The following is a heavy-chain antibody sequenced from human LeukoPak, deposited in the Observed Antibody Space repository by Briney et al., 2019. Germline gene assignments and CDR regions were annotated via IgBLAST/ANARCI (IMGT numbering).Heavy chain of an antibody. D-gene: IGHD6-13*01. CDR3: ARGEVSSWYDYFQH. V-gene: IGHV1-2*02. Sequence: ASVKVSCKASGYTFTGYYMHGLRQAPGQGLEWMGWINPNSGGTKYAQKFQGRVTMTRDTSISTGDMELSRLRSDDTAVYYCARGEVSSWYDYFQHWGQGSLVTVSS. CDR2: INPNSGGT. CDR1: GYTFTGYY. J-gene: IGHJ1*01.